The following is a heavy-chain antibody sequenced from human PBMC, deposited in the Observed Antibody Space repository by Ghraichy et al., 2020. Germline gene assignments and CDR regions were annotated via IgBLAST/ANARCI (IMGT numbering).Heavy chain of an antibody. D-gene: IGHD6-19*01. CDR1: GYNFVNYW. CDR3: ARHGYSSGWAVDY. V-gene: IGHV5-51*01. CDR2: IYPGDSET. Sequence: GESLNISCKGSGYNFVNYWIGWVRQLPGKCLEWMGIIYPGDSETRYSPSFQGQVTISADKSISTAYLQWSSLKASDTAMYFCARHGYSSGWAVDYWGQGTLVTVSS. J-gene: IGHJ4*02.